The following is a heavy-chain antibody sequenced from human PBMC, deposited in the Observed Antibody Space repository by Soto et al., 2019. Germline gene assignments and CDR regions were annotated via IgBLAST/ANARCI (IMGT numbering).Heavy chain of an antibody. CDR3: ARGSVYFDY. D-gene: IGHD3-10*01. J-gene: IGHJ4*01. CDR1: EFTFINHG. Sequence: GGSLRLSCAASEFTFINHGIHWVRQAPGKGLEWVGVISHDGRSKYYADSVKGRFTFSRDSSKNTLYLQMNSLRGEDTAVYYCARGSVYFDYWGQGTLVTVSS. V-gene: IGHV3-30*04. CDR2: ISHDGRSK.